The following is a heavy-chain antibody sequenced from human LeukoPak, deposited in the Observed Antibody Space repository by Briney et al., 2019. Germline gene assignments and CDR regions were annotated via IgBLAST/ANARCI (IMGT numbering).Heavy chain of an antibody. V-gene: IGHV3-30*18. CDR3: AKDLNYDFWSGLGN. CDR1: GFTFSSYG. J-gene: IGHJ4*02. CDR2: ISYDGTNK. D-gene: IGHD3-3*01. Sequence: PGGSLRLSCAVSGFTFSSYGMHWVRQAPGKGLEWMAVISYDGTNKYCADSVKGRFTISRDNSKNTLYLQMNSLRAEDTAVYHCAKDLNYDFWSGLGNWGQGTLVTVSS.